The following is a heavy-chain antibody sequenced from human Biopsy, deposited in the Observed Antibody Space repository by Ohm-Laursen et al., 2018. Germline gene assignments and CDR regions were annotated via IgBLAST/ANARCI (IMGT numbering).Heavy chain of an antibody. Sequence: GTLSLTWSVSGGSMTGYEWSWIRLAPGKGLEWIGYIYYSGGTKYNPSLASRVTFSVDMFKSQFSLKLYSVTAADAAVYYCARVEAGTYDALDIWGQGTLVAVSA. D-gene: IGHD1-26*01. J-gene: IGHJ3*02. CDR1: GGSMTGYE. CDR3: ARVEAGTYDALDI. V-gene: IGHV4-59*01. CDR2: IYYSGGT.